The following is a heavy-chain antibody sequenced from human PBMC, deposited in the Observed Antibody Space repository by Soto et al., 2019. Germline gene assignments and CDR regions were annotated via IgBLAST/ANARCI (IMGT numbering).Heavy chain of an antibody. Sequence: GGSLRLSCTSGFTLRSYWMNWVRQAPGKGLVWVLRTNRDGSVTTYADSVKGRVTISRDNAKNTLSLQMNSLRAEDTAIYYCTSHGIGDDIWGGHRSDDAFEVWDQGTMVTVSS. CDR1: GFTLRSYW. V-gene: IGHV3-74*01. J-gene: IGHJ3*01. CDR3: TSHGIGDDIWGGHRSDDAFEV. CDR2: TNRDGSVT. D-gene: IGHD3-16*02.